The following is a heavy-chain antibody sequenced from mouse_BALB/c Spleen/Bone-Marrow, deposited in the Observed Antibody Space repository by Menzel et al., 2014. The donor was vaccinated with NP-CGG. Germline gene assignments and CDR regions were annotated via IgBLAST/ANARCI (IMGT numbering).Heavy chain of an antibody. V-gene: IGHV14-3*02. CDR2: IDPANGNT. CDR3: ARWEYYAMDY. Sequence: LQQSGAELVKPGASVKLSCTASGFNIQDTYMHWVKQRPEQGLEWIGRIDPANGNTKYDPKFQGKATITADTSSNTAYLQLSSLTSEDTAVYYCARWEYYAMDYWGQGTSVTVSS. J-gene: IGHJ4*01. D-gene: IGHD4-1*01. CDR1: GFNIQDTY.